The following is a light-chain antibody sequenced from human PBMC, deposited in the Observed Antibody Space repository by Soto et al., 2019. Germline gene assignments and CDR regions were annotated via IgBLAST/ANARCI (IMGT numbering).Light chain of an antibody. Sequence: DLQMTQSPSTLSASVGDRVTITCRASQSIGSWLAWYQQKPGKAPKLLIYQASILESGVPSRFSGSGSGTEFTLTISSLQPDDFASYYCQQYDSFSTWTFGQGTKVEIK. J-gene: IGKJ1*01. V-gene: IGKV1-5*03. CDR2: QAS. CDR3: QQYDSFSTWT. CDR1: QSIGSW.